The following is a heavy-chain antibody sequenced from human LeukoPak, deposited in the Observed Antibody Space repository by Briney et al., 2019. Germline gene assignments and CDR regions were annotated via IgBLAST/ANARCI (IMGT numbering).Heavy chain of an antibody. CDR3: ARDPTILGNAFDI. V-gene: IGHV3-21*01. J-gene: IGHJ3*02. Sequence: PGGSLRLSCAASGFTFSSYSMNWVRQAPGKGLEWVSSISSSSSYIYYADSVKGRFTISRDNAKNSLYLQMNSLRAEDTAVYYCARDPTILGNAFDIWGQGTMVTVSS. CDR2: ISSSSSYI. CDR1: GFTFSSYS. D-gene: IGHD3-3*01.